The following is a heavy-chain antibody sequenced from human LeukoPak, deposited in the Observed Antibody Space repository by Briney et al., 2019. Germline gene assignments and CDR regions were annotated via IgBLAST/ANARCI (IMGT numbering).Heavy chain of an antibody. J-gene: IGHJ5*02. CDR3: AKGDDFWSGYYPGWFDP. Sequence: GSSVKVSCKASGGTFSSYAISWVRQAPGQGLEWMGRIIPILGIANYAQKFQGRVTITADKSTSTAYMELSSLRSEDTAVYYCAKGDDFWSGYYPGWFDPWGQGTLVTVSA. CDR2: IIPILGIA. D-gene: IGHD3-3*01. CDR1: GGTFSSYA. V-gene: IGHV1-69*04.